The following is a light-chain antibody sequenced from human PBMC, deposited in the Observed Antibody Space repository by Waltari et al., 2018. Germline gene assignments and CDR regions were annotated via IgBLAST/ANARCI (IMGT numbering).Light chain of an antibody. V-gene: IGLV3-1*01. Sequence: SYEVTQSHSVSVSPGQTALITCSGDQLGEKYVCWYQAKHGQSPLLVIYDDTKRPSGIPVRFSGTKAGNTATLTSTGAQRVDEADYYCQARDNNIVLFGGGTNLTVL. CDR1: QLGEKY. CDR2: DDT. J-gene: IGLJ2*01. CDR3: QARDNNIVL.